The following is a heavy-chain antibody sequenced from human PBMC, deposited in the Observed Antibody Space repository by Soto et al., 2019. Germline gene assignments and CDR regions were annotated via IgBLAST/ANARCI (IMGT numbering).Heavy chain of an antibody. CDR3: ASASRGVVVAAFDY. D-gene: IGHD2-15*01. CDR2: ISYDGSNK. Sequence: QVQLVESGGGVVQPGRSLRLSCAASGFTFSNYAIHWVRQAPGKGLVWVAVISYDGSNKYYADSVKGRFTISRDNSKNTLYLQMNSLRAEDTAVYYCASASRGVVVAAFDYWGQGTLVTVSS. J-gene: IGHJ4*02. V-gene: IGHV3-30-3*01. CDR1: GFTFSNYA.